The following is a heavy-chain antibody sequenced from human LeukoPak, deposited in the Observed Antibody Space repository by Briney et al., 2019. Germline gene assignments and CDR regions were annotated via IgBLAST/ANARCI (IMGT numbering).Heavy chain of an antibody. CDR3: AKDAAGSGSYGFDY. V-gene: IGHV3-23*01. CDR2: ISGSGGST. CDR1: GFTFRSYA. D-gene: IGHD3-10*01. Sequence: GGSLRLSCAASGFTFRSYAMSWVRQAPGKGLEWVSGISGSGGSTYYADSVKGRFTISRDNSKNTLYLQMNSLRAEDTAVYYCAKDAAGSGSYGFDYWGQGTLVTVSS. J-gene: IGHJ4*02.